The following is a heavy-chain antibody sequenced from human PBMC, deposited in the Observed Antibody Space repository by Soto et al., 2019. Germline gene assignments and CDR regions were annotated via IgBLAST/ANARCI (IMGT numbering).Heavy chain of an antibody. Sequence: GGSLRLSCAASGFTFSSYGMHWVRQAPGKGLEWVAVISYDGSNKYYADSVKGRFTISRDNSKNTLYLQMNSLRAEDTAVYYCAKDLCGGDCYPSGGSDYWGQGTLVTVSS. CDR3: AKDLCGGDCYPSGGSDY. V-gene: IGHV3-30*18. CDR1: GFTFSSYG. CDR2: ISYDGSNK. J-gene: IGHJ4*02. D-gene: IGHD2-21*02.